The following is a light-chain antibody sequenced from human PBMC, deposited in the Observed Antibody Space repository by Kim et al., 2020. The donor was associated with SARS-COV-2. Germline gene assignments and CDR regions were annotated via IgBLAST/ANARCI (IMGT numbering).Light chain of an antibody. CDR2: QDS. CDR3: QAWDSSTWV. CDR1: KLGDKY. Sequence: VSPGQTASITCSGDKLGDKYACWYQQKPGQSPVLVIYQDSKRPSGIPERFSGCNSGNTATLTISGTQAMDEADYYCQAWDSSTWVFGGGTQLTVL. J-gene: IGLJ3*02. V-gene: IGLV3-1*01.